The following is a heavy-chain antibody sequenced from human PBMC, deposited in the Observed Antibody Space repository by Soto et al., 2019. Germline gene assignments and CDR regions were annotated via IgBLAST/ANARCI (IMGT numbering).Heavy chain of an antibody. CDR1: GDSISSYY. J-gene: IGHJ5*02. Sequence: QVQLQESGPGLVKPSETLSLTCTVFGDSISSYYWSWIRQPPGNGLEWIGHIHYTGSTNYNPSLKSRLTISVDTPKNHFSLKLSSVPAADTAVYYCVRVPSGYDPNWFAPWGQGTLVTVSS. CDR3: VRVPSGYDPNWFAP. D-gene: IGHD5-12*01. CDR2: IHYTGST. V-gene: IGHV4-59*01.